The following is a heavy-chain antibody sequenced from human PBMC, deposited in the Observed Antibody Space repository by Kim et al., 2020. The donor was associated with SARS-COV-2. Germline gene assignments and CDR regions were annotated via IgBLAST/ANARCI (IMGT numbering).Heavy chain of an antibody. CDR1: GFTFSSYS. J-gene: IGHJ6*02. Sequence: GGSLRLSCAASGFTFSSYSMNWVRQAPGKGLEWVSSISSSSSYIYYADSVKGRFTISRDNAKNSLYLQMNSLRAEDTAVYYCARGGITMVRGSYYYYGMDVWGQGTTVTVSS. CDR2: ISSSSSYI. CDR3: ARGGITMVRGSYYYYGMDV. V-gene: IGHV3-21*01. D-gene: IGHD3-10*01.